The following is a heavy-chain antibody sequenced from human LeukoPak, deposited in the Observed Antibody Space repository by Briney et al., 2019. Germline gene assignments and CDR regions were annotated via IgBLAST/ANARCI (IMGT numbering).Heavy chain of an antibody. CDR2: ISSSSSHI. D-gene: IGHD5-18*01. Sequence: GGSLRLSCAASGFTFSSYSMNWVRQAPGKGLEWVSSISSSSSHICYADSVKGRFTISRDNAKNSLYLQMNSLRAEDTAVYYCARDYRGYSYGRDAFDIWGQGTMVTVSS. CDR1: GFTFSSYS. J-gene: IGHJ3*02. CDR3: ARDYRGYSYGRDAFDI. V-gene: IGHV3-21*01.